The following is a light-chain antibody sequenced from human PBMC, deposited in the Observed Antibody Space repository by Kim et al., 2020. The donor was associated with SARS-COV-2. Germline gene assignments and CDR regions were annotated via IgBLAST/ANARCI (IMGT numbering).Light chain of an antibody. CDR2: QDS. Sequence: VAPGQTASITCSGDKLGDKYACWYQQKPGQSPVLVIYQDSKRPAGIPERFSGSNSGNTATLTISGTQAMDEADYYCQAWDSSTDVVFGGGTQLTVL. CDR1: KLGDKY. J-gene: IGLJ2*01. CDR3: QAWDSSTDVV. V-gene: IGLV3-1*01.